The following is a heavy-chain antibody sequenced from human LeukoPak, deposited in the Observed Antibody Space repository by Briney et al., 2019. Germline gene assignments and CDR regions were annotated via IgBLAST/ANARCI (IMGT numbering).Heavy chain of an antibody. D-gene: IGHD4-17*01. CDR1: GFTFSSYA. J-gene: IGHJ4*02. CDR3: AKARDYGDYVGFDY. Sequence: GGSLRLSCAASGFTFSSYAMSWVRQAPGKGLEWVSTLSGSGGSTHYADSVKGRFTISRDNSKNTLYLQMNSLRAEDTAVYYCAKARDYGDYVGFDYWGQGTLVTVSS. CDR2: LSGSGGST. V-gene: IGHV3-23*01.